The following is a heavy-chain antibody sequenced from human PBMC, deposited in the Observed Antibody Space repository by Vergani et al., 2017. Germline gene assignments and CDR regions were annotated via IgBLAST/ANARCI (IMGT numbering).Heavy chain of an antibody. D-gene: IGHD3-22*01. CDR3: AKXMYYDSSGYYYLNPFDY. Sequence: EVQLVESGGGVVQPGGSLRLSCAASGFTFDDYAMHWVRQAPGKGLEWVSLISGDGGSTYYADSVKGRFTISRDNSKNSLYLQMNSLRTEDTALYYCAKXMYYDSSGYYYLNPFDYWGQGTLVTVSS. CDR2: ISGDGGST. V-gene: IGHV3-43*02. CDR1: GFTFDDYA. J-gene: IGHJ4*02.